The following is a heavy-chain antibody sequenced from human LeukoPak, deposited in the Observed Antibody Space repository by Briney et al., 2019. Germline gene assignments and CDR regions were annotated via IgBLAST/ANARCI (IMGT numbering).Heavy chain of an antibody. CDR1: GYTFTGYY. V-gene: IGHV1-2*04. CDR2: INPNSGGT. Sequence: ASMKVSCKASGYTFTGYYMHWVRQAPGQGLEWMGWINPNSGGTNYAQKFQGWVTMTRDTSISTAYMELSRLRSDDTAVYYCARDTAAGKMVSNYGMDVWGQGTTVTVSS. CDR3: ARDTAAGKMVSNYGMDV. D-gene: IGHD6-13*01. J-gene: IGHJ6*02.